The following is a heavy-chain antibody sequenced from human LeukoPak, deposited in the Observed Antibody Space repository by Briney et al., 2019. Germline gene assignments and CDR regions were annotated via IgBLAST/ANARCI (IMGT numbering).Heavy chain of an antibody. Sequence: GGSLRLSCAASGFSFSSFAMSWVRQAPGKGLEWVSAISGSGESTYYEDSVKGRFTISRDNSKNTVDVQMNSLRAEDTAVYYCAKDVGGTNFHYMDVWGKGTTVIVSS. D-gene: IGHD1-26*01. V-gene: IGHV3-23*01. CDR1: GFSFSSFA. J-gene: IGHJ6*03. CDR2: ISGSGEST. CDR3: AKDVGGTNFHYMDV.